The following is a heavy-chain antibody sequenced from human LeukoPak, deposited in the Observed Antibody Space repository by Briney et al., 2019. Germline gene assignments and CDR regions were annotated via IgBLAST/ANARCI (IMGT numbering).Heavy chain of an antibody. CDR1: GGSISSGGYY. CDR3: ARAPTPYCGGDCYLKGAFDI. CDR2: IYYSGST. Sequence: SETLSLTCTVSGGSISSGGYYWSWIRQHPGKGLEWIGYIYYSGSTYYNPSLKSQVTISVDTSKNQFSLKLSSVTAADTAVYYCARAPTPYCGGDCYLKGAFDIWGQGTMVTVSS. V-gene: IGHV4-31*01. D-gene: IGHD2-21*01. J-gene: IGHJ3*02.